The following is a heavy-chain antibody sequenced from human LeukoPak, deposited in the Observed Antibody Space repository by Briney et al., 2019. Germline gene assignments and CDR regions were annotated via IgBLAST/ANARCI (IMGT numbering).Heavy chain of an antibody. Sequence: PSETLSLTCTVSGGSISSGSYYWSWIRQPAGKGLEWIGRIYTSGSTNYNPSLKSRVTISVDTSKNQFSLKLSSVTAADTAVYYCARVAVVNPTAYDFWSGYYAGFDPWGQGTLVTASS. V-gene: IGHV4-61*02. D-gene: IGHD3-3*01. CDR3: ARVAVVNPTAYDFWSGYYAGFDP. CDR2: IYTSGST. J-gene: IGHJ5*02. CDR1: GGSISSGSYY.